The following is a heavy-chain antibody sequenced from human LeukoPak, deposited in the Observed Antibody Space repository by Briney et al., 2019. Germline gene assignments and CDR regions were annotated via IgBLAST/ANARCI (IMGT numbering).Heavy chain of an antibody. CDR2: IYYSGST. CDR3: ARVGTMVRGVPYNWFDP. V-gene: IGHV4-59*12. Sequence: SETLSLTCTVSGGSISSYYWSWIRQPPGKGLEWIGYIYYSGSTNYNPSLKSRVTISVDTSKNQFSLKLSSVTAADTAVYYCARVGTMVRGVPYNWFDPWGQGTLVTVSS. D-gene: IGHD3-10*01. J-gene: IGHJ5*02. CDR1: GGSISSYY.